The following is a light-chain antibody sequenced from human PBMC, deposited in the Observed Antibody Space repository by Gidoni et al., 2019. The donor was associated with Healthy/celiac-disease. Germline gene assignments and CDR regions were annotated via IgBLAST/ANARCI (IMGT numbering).Light chain of an antibody. Sequence: DIQMTQSPSTLSASVGDRVTITCRASQSISSWLARYQQKPGKAPKLLISKASSLESGVPSRFSGSGSGTEFPLTISSLQPDDFATYYCQQYNSYPWTFGQGTKVEIK. V-gene: IGKV1-5*03. CDR2: KAS. J-gene: IGKJ1*01. CDR3: QQYNSYPWT. CDR1: QSISSW.